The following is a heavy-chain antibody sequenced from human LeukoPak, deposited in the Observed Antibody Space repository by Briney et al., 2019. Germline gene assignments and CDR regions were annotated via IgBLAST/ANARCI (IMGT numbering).Heavy chain of an antibody. CDR3: ARAYCSSTSCYTGFDY. D-gene: IGHD2-2*02. V-gene: IGHV5-51*01. Sequence: GEFLKISCKGSGYRFTSYWIGWVRQVPGKGLGGMGSIYPVDSHTTYSPSFQGQVTISADKSITTAYLQWSRLKASDTAMYYCARAYCSSTSCYTGFDYWGQGTLVTVSS. J-gene: IGHJ4*02. CDR1: GYRFTSYW. CDR2: IYPVDSHT.